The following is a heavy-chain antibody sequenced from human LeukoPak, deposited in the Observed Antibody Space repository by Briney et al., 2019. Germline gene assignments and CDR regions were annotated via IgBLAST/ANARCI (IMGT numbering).Heavy chain of an antibody. J-gene: IGHJ6*03. CDR2: IYYSGST. D-gene: IGHD3-22*01. Sequence: SETLSLTCAVSGGSLSSYYWSWIRQPPGKGLEWVGNIYYSGSTKYNPSLKSRVTISVDTSKNQFSLKLSSVTAADTAVYYCTRGSIAYYYMDVWGKGTTVTISS. CDR3: TRGSIAYYYMDV. V-gene: IGHV4-59*01. CDR1: GGSLSSYY.